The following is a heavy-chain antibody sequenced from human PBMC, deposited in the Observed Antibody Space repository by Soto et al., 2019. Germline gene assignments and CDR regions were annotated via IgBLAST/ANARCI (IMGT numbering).Heavy chain of an antibody. Sequence: QEKLVESGGGVVQPGRSLRLSCAASGFTFSAYGMHWVRQAPGKGLEWVTVISYDGSSKYYADSVKGRFIVSRDNSKNTLYLQMNSLRREDTAVYYCAKVTFSGDYYYSYGMDVWGQGTTVTVSS. CDR3: AKVTFSGDYYYSYGMDV. J-gene: IGHJ6*02. CDR2: ISYDGSSK. CDR1: GFTFSAYG. D-gene: IGHD1-26*01. V-gene: IGHV3-30*18.